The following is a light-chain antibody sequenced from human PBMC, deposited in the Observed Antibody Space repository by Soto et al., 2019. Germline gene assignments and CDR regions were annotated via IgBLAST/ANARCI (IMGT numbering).Light chain of an antibody. CDR3: QQYKNWPRT. CDR2: GAS. CDR1: QSVASN. J-gene: IGKJ1*01. V-gene: IGKV3D-15*01. Sequence: EIVMTQSPATLSVSPGQRATLSCRASQSVASNLAWYQQRPGQAPRLLIYGASSRATGIPDRFSGSGSGTEVTLTISSLQSEDFAVYYCQQYKNWPRTFGQGTKVEIK.